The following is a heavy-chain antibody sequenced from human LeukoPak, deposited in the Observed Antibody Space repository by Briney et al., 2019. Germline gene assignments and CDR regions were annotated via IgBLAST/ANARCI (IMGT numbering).Heavy chain of an antibody. CDR2: LSHSGSS. J-gene: IGHJ3*02. D-gene: IGHD2-2*01. CDR1: GGSVSSYY. CDR3: ARARYANAWYAFDI. V-gene: IGHV4-59*02. Sequence: SETLSLTRTLSGGSVSSYYWSWIRRPPGRGLEWIAYLSHSGSSDSNPSLTSRVTTLVDTSKNQFSLKLTSVTAADPAVYYCARARYANAWYAFDIWGHGTMVTVSS.